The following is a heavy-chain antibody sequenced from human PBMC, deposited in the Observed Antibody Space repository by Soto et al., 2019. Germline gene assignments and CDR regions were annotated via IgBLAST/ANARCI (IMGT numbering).Heavy chain of an antibody. V-gene: IGHV3-33*01. Sequence: GGSLRLSCAASGFTFSSYGMHWVRQAPGKGLEWVAVIWYDGSNKYYADSVKGRFTISRDNSKNTLYLQMNSLRAEDTAVYYCARDNYDSSGPHDYWGQGTLVTVS. CDR3: ARDNYDSSGPHDY. D-gene: IGHD3-22*01. J-gene: IGHJ4*02. CDR2: IWYDGSNK. CDR1: GFTFSSYG.